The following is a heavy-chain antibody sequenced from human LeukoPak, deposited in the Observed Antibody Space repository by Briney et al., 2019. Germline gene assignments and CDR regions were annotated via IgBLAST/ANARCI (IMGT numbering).Heavy chain of an antibody. CDR2: ISSSSSYI. CDR1: GFTFSSYS. J-gene: IGHJ6*03. CDR3: ARAVQRVDTAMVMNYYYMDV. V-gene: IGHV3-21*01. D-gene: IGHD5-18*01. Sequence: PGGSLRLSCAASGFTFSSYSMNWVRQAPGKGLEWVSSISSSSSYIYYADSVKGRFTISRDNAKNSLYLQMNSLRAEDTAVYYCARAVQRVDTAMVMNYYYMDVWGKGTTVTVSS.